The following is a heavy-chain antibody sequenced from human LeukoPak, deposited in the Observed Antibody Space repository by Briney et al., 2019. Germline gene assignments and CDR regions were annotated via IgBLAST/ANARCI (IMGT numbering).Heavy chain of an antibody. CDR3: AGQIVVVPAAKGYYGMDV. D-gene: IGHD2-2*01. Sequence: TGGSLRLSCAVSGVTFSSYAMHWVRQAPGKGLEWVAVIPYDGSNKYYADSVKGRFTISRDNSKNTLYLQINSLRAEDTAVYYCAGQIVVVPAAKGYYGMDVWGQGTTVTVSS. V-gene: IGHV3-30-3*01. J-gene: IGHJ6*02. CDR2: IPYDGSNK. CDR1: GVTFSSYA.